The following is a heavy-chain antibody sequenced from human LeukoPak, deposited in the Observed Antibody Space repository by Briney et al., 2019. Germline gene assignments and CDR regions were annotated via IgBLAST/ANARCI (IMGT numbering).Heavy chain of an antibody. J-gene: IGHJ3*02. V-gene: IGHV3-33*01. Sequence: GRSLRLSCAASGFTFSSYGMHWVRQAPGEGVEWVAVIWYDGTKKYYGDSVKGRFTISRDISKDTLYLQMNSLRAEDTALYYCARNVAGSYAGDIWGQGTMVTVSS. D-gene: IGHD1-26*01. CDR1: GFTFSSYG. CDR2: IWYDGTKK. CDR3: ARNVAGSYAGDI.